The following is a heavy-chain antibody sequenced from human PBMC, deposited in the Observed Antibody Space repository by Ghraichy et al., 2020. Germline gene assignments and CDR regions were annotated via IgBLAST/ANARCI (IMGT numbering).Heavy chain of an antibody. CDR1: GFTFSTYG. V-gene: IGHV3-48*01. Sequence: GGSLRLSCAASGFTFSTYGMNWVRQAPGKGLEWVSYISSCSDSMYYADSVKGRFTISRDNARNSLYLQMNSLIAEDTAVYYCSRATRDGYDYWGQGTLVTFSS. D-gene: IGHD5-24*01. CDR2: ISSCSDSM. CDR3: SRATRDGYDY. J-gene: IGHJ4*02.